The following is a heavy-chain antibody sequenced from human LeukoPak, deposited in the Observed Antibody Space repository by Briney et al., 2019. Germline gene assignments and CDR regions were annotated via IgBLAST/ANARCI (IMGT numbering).Heavy chain of an antibody. D-gene: IGHD5-24*01. Sequence: PSETLSLTCTVSGGPISSYYWSWIRQPPGKGLEWIGYIYYSGSTNYNPSLKSRVTISVDTSKNQFSLKLSSVTAADTAVYYCALWVDGWFDPWGQGTLVTVSS. CDR1: GGPISSYY. J-gene: IGHJ5*02. CDR2: IYYSGST. CDR3: ALWVDGWFDP. V-gene: IGHV4-59*08.